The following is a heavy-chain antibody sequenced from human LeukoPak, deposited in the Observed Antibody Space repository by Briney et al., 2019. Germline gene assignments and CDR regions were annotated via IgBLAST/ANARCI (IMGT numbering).Heavy chain of an antibody. D-gene: IGHD3-22*01. V-gene: IGHV5-51*01. J-gene: IGHJ4*02. Sequence: GESLKISCQSSGYSFTSYWIGWVRQMPGKGLEWMGIIYPGDSDTRYSPSFQGQVTISADKSISTAYLQWSSLKASDTAMYYCARRDYYDSSGYYCHYWGQGTLVTVSS. CDR3: ARRDYYDSSGYYCHY. CDR2: IYPGDSDT. CDR1: GYSFTSYW.